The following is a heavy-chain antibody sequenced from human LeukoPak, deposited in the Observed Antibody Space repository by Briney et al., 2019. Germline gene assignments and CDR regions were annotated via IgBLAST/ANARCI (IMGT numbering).Heavy chain of an antibody. Sequence: PSQTLSLTCTVSGGSISSGDYYWSWIRQPPGKGLEWIGYIYYSGSTYYNPSLKSRVTISVDTSKNQFSLKLMSVTAADTAVYYCARLVGAATDPFDYWGQGTLVTVSS. J-gene: IGHJ4*02. CDR3: ARLVGAATDPFDY. D-gene: IGHD2-15*01. CDR1: GGSISSGDYY. V-gene: IGHV4-30-4*01. CDR2: IYYSGST.